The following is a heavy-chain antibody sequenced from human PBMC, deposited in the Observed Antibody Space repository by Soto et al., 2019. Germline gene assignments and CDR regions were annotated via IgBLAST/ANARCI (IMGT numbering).Heavy chain of an antibody. CDR2: IYYSGST. D-gene: IGHD6-19*01. V-gene: IGHV4-59*08. CDR3: AVGSYSSGWYGPEYFQH. Sequence: SETLSLTCTVSGGSISSYYWSWIRQPPGKGLEWIGYIYYSGSTNYNPSLKSRVTISVDTSKNQFSLKLSSVTAADTAVYYCAVGSYSSGWYGPEYFQHWGQGTLVTVSS. J-gene: IGHJ1*01. CDR1: GGSISSYY.